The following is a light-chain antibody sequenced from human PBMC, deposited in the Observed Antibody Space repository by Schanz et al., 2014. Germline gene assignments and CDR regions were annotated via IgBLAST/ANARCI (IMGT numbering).Light chain of an antibody. J-gene: IGKJ3*01. CDR3: QQYGPSLLT. CDR2: GAS. V-gene: IGKV3-20*01. Sequence: EIVLTQSPATLSVSPGERATLSCRASQSVSSSYLAWYQQKPGQAPRLLIYGASRRAPGIPDRFSGSWSWSDFTLTISRLDPEDFAVYFCQQYGPSLLTFGPGTKVDIK. CDR1: QSVSSSY.